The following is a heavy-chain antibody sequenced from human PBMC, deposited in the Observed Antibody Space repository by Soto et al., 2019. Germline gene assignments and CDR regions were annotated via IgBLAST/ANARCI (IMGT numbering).Heavy chain of an antibody. V-gene: IGHV1-69*13. Sequence: GASVKVSCKASGGTFSSYAISWVRQAPGQGLEWMGGIIPIFGTANYAQKFQGRVTITADESTSTAYMELGSLRSEDTAVYYCARGPDYYGSGSYYCPFDYWGQGTLVTVSS. CDR1: GGTFSSYA. CDR2: IIPIFGTA. J-gene: IGHJ4*02. D-gene: IGHD3-10*01. CDR3: ARGPDYYGSGSYYCPFDY.